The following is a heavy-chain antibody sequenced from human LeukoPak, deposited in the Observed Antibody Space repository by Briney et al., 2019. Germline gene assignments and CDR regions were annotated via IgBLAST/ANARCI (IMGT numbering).Heavy chain of an antibody. J-gene: IGHJ4*02. D-gene: IGHD2-2*01. CDR2: ISYDGSNK. Sequence: GGSLRLSCAASGFTFSSYAMHWVRQAPGKGLEWVAVISYDGSNKYYADSVKGRFTISRDNSKNTLYLQMNSLRAEDTAVYYCAKDFKRLVVVPAAPFDYWGQGTLVTVSS. V-gene: IGHV3-30-3*01. CDR1: GFTFSSYA. CDR3: AKDFKRLVVVPAAPFDY.